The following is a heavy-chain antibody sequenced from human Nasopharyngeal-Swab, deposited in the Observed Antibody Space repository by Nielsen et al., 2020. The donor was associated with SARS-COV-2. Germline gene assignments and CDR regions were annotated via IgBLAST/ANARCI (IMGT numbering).Heavy chain of an antibody. D-gene: IGHD6-13*01. Sequence: GEPLKISCAASGFTFSSYAMHWVRQAPGKGLEWVAVISYDGSNKYYADSVKGRFTISRDNSKNTLYLQMNSLRAEDTAVYYCARDLFHSSSWYEDYWGQGTLVTVSS. J-gene: IGHJ4*02. CDR1: GFTFSSYA. CDR2: ISYDGSNK. CDR3: ARDLFHSSSWYEDY. V-gene: IGHV3-30*04.